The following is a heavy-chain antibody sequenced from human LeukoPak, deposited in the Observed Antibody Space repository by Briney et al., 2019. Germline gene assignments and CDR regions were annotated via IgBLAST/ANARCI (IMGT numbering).Heavy chain of an antibody. Sequence: SVKVSCKASGGTFSSYAISWVRQAPGQGLEWMGGIIPIFGTANYAQRFQGRVTITADESTSTAFLELSSLRSEDTAVYYCAKTVVVTGEHAFEIWGQGTRVTVSS. CDR1: GGTFSSYA. CDR2: IIPIFGTA. CDR3: AKTVVVTGEHAFEI. V-gene: IGHV1-69*13. J-gene: IGHJ3*02. D-gene: IGHD2-21*02.